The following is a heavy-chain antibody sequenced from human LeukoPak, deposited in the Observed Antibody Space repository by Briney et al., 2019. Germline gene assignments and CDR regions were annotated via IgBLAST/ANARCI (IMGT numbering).Heavy chain of an antibody. CDR2: ISGSGGST. V-gene: IGHV3-23*01. J-gene: IGHJ6*03. Sequence: PGGSLRLSCAASGFTFSSYAMSWVRQAPGKGLEWVSAISGSGGSTYYADSVKGRFTISRDNSKNTLYLQMNSLRAEDTAVYYCAKVGSSWSYYYYYMDVWGKGTTVTVSS. D-gene: IGHD6-13*01. CDR3: AKVGSSWSYYYYYMDV. CDR1: GFTFSSYA.